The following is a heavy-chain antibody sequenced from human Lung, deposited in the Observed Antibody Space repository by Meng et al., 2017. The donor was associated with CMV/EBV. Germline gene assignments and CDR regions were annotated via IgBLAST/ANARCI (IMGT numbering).Heavy chain of an antibody. V-gene: IGHV1-46*01. CDR3: SRDHPPQSSSPPEVNWFDP. CDR2: INPTGGGT. CDR1: GYTFTSSY. D-gene: IGHD6-13*01. J-gene: IGHJ5*02. Sequence: ASVKVSXKASGYTFTSSYMNWVRQAPGQGLEWMGIINPTGGGTSYAQKFQGRVTMTRETSTSTVYMELSSLRSEDTAVYYCSRDHPPQSSSPPEVNWFDPWGQGXLVTVSS.